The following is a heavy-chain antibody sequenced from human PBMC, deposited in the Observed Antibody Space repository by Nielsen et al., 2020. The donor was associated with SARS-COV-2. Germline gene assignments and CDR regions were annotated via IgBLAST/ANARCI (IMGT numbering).Heavy chain of an antibody. Sequence: GGSLRLSCAASGFTFHDAWMNWVRQAPGKGLEWVAVISYDGSNKYYADSVKGRFTISRDNSKNTLYLQMNSLRAEDTAVYYCATDSSGDAFDIWGQGTMVTVSS. V-gene: IGHV3-30-3*01. CDR2: ISYDGSNK. CDR3: ATDSSGDAFDI. CDR1: GFTFHDAW. D-gene: IGHD3-22*01. J-gene: IGHJ3*02.